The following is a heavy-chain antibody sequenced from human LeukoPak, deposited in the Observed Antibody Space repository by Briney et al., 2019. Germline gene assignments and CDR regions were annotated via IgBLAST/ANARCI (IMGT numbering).Heavy chain of an antibody. Sequence: SETLSLTCAVYGGSFSGYYWSWIRQPPGKGLEWIGEVNHSGSTNYNPSLKSRVTISVDTSKNQFSLKLSSVTAADTAVYYCARGGKGYHGSGSYQDYWGQGTLVTVSS. CDR1: GGSFSGYY. D-gene: IGHD3-10*01. J-gene: IGHJ4*02. V-gene: IGHV4-34*01. CDR2: VNHSGST. CDR3: ARGGKGYHGSGSYQDY.